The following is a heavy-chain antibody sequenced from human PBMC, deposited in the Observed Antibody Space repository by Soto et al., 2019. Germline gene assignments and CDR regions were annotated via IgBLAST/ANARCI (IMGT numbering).Heavy chain of an antibody. CDR2: ISLNSVSI. CDR3: AKDIRAVLHALDV. Sequence: EVQLVESGGGLVQPGVSLRLSCAASGFTIEDYGIHGVRLIPWKGLECVSGISLNSVSIGYADSVEGRFTISSDNARNSLYLQMMSLKGDATAFYYCAKDIRAVLHALDVWGQGTLVAVSS. V-gene: IGHV3-9*01. J-gene: IGHJ3*01. CDR1: GFTIEDYG. D-gene: IGHD3-10*01.